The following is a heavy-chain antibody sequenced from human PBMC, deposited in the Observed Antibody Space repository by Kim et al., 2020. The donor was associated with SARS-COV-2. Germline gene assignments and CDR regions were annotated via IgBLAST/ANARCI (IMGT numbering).Heavy chain of an antibody. V-gene: IGHV1-46*01. CDR3: ARGGDYFDY. Sequence: GGSNSYAQKFQGRVTMTRDTSTSTGYMERSSLRSEDTAVYYCARGGDYFDYWGQGTLVTVSS. D-gene: IGHD3-10*01. J-gene: IGHJ4*02. CDR2: GGSN.